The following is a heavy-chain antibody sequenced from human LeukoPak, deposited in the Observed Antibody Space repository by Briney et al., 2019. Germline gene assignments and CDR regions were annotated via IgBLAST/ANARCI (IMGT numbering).Heavy chain of an antibody. CDR1: GYTFTGYY. V-gene: IGHV1-2*02. J-gene: IGHJ4*02. CDR3: ARETADGGALFDY. Sequence: ASVKDSCKASGYTFTGYYMHWVRQAPGQGLEWMGWINPNSGGTNYAQKFQGRVTMTRDTSISTAYMELNRLRSDDTAVYYCARETADGGALFDYWGQGTLVTVSS. CDR2: INPNSGGT. D-gene: IGHD1-14*01.